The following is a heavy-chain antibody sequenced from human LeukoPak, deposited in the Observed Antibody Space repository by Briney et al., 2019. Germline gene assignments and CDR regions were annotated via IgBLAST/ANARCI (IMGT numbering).Heavy chain of an antibody. V-gene: IGHV1-2*02. J-gene: IGHJ6*02. Sequence: ASVKVSCKASGYTFTGYYMHWVRQAPGQGLEWMGWINPNSGGTNYAQKFQGRVTMTRDTSISTAYTELSRLRSDDTAVYYCARWVTMIVGHSGMDVWGQGTTVTV. CDR1: GYTFTGYY. CDR2: INPNSGGT. CDR3: ARWVTMIVGHSGMDV. D-gene: IGHD3-22*01.